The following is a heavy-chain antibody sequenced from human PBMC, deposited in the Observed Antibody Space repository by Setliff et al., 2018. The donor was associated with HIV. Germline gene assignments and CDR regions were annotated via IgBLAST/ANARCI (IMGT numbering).Heavy chain of an antibody. J-gene: IGHJ4*02. V-gene: IGHV4-34*01. CDR1: GGSFSGYH. D-gene: IGHD1-26*01. CDR2: INHTGNT. CDR3: ARHRDGGTYPLDY. Sequence: SETLSLTCAVYGGSFSGYHWNWIRQFPEKGLEWIGEINHTGNTQYNPSLKSRVTMSEETSKNQFSLKLKSVTAADTAVYYCARHRDGGTYPLDYWGQGTLVTVSS.